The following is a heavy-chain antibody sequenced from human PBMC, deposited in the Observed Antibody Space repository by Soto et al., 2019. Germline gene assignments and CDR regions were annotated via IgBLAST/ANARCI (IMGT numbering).Heavy chain of an antibody. V-gene: IGHV3-7*01. J-gene: IGHJ4*02. CDR2: IKHDGSDK. Sequence: EVQLVESGGGSVQPGRSLRLSCAASGFTFSRHWMSWVRQAPGMGLEWVANIKHDGSDKYYVDSVKGRFTISRDNTKITLYLHMNSLKVEDTAVYYCAEDMFLGDCCAARCALSDYWFQGTLVTVSS. D-gene: IGHD3-16*01. CDR3: AEDMFLGDCCAARCALSDY. CDR1: GFTFSRHW.